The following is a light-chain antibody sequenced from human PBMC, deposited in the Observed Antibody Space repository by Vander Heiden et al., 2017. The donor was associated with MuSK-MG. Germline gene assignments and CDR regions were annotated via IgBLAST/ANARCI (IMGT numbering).Light chain of an antibody. J-gene: IGKJ4*01. CDR2: AAS. V-gene: IGKV1-39*01. Sequence: DIQMTQSPSSLSASVGDRVTITCRASQSISSYLNWYQQKPGKAPELLIYAASTLQSGVPSRFSGSGSGTDFTLTISMLQPEDFATYYCQQSYNTPLTFGGGTKLKIK. CDR3: QQSYNTPLT. CDR1: QSISSY.